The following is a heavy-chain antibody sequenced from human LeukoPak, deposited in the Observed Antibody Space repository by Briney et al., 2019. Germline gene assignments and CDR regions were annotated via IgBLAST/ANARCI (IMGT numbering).Heavy chain of an antibody. CDR2: IYYSGST. CDR3: AGGDNWNDGFYFDY. CDR1: GFIFSNFA. D-gene: IGHD1-20*01. Sequence: GSLRLSCAASGFIFSNFAMSWIRQPPGKGLEWIGYIYYSGSTNYNPSLKSRVTISVDTSKNQFSLKLSSVTAADTAVYYCAGGDNWNDGFYFDYWGQGTLVTVSS. J-gene: IGHJ4*02. V-gene: IGHV4-59*01.